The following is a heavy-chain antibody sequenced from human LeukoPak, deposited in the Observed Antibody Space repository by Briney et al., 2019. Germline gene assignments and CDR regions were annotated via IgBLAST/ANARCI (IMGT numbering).Heavy chain of an antibody. J-gene: IGHJ4*02. CDR1: GFTLSSRW. V-gene: IGHV3-74*01. CDR2: IESDGRT. Sequence: GGSLRLSCAASGFTLSSRWMHWLRQVPGKGLVSVSRIESDGRTAYAESVKGRFIISRDNAKNTLYLQMNSLRAEDTAVYYCARESGSSGYYYFDYWGQGTLVTVSS. D-gene: IGHD3-22*01. CDR3: ARESGSSGYYYFDY.